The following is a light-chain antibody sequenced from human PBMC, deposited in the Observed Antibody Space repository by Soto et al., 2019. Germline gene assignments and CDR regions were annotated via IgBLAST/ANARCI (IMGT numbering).Light chain of an antibody. V-gene: IGKV3-15*01. Sequence: EIVLTQSPATLSLSPGERATLSCRASQSVSSDLAWYQQKPGQAPRLLIYGASTGATGIPPRFSGSGSGTDFTLTVNSLQSEDIAVYDGQQYHNWPVTFGGGTKVDIK. CDR1: QSVSSD. CDR2: GAS. J-gene: IGKJ4*01. CDR3: QQYHNWPVT.